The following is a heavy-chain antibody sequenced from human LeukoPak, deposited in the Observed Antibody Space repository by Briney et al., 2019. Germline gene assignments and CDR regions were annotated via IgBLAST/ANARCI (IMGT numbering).Heavy chain of an antibody. Sequence: AAVKVSCKASGYTFTNSGISWVRQAPGQGLEWMGWISAYNGNTNYAQKLQGRVTMTTDTSTSTAYMELRSLRSDDTAVYYCARTYSSGWYEGYYFDYWGQGTLVTVSS. CDR2: ISAYNGNT. D-gene: IGHD6-19*01. V-gene: IGHV1-18*01. CDR3: ARTYSSGWYEGYYFDY. J-gene: IGHJ4*02. CDR1: GYTFTNSG.